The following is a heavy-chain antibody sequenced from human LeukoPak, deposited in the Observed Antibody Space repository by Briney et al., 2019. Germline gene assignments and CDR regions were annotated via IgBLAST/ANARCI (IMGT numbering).Heavy chain of an antibody. CDR2: ISSSGSSK. CDR1: GFTFSSYE. CDR3: ARDYYYGFYY. D-gene: IGHD3-10*01. Sequence: PGGSLRLSCAASGFTFSSYEMSWVRQAPGKGLEWVSYISSSGSSKYYADSVKGRFTISRDNAKNSLYLQMSSLRDEDTAMYYCARDYYYGFYYWGQGTLVTVSS. J-gene: IGHJ4*02. V-gene: IGHV3-48*03.